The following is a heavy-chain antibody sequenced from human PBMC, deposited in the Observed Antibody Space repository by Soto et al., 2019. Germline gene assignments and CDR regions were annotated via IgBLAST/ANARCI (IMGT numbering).Heavy chain of an antibody. Sequence: SETLSLTCVVSGGSISSSNWWSWVRQPPGKGLGWIGEIYHSGTTNYSPSLKSRVIISADMSKNHFSLTLTSVTDADTAVYYCVFPATADFDYCGQGT. CDR3: VFPATADFDY. D-gene: IGHD6-13*01. CDR1: GGSISSSNW. CDR2: IYHSGTT. J-gene: IGHJ4*01. V-gene: IGHV4-4*02.